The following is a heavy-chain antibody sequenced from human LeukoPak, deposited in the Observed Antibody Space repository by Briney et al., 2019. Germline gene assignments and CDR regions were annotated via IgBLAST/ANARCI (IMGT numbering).Heavy chain of an antibody. D-gene: IGHD6-6*01. CDR3: ARQPRGQLASDY. V-gene: IGHV4-39*01. CDR2: IYYSGST. J-gene: IGHJ4*02. Sequence: PSETLSLTCTVSGGSISSSSYYWGWIRQPPGKGLEWIGSIYYSGSTYYNPSLKSRVTISVDTSKNQFSLKLSSVTAADTAVYHCARQPRGQLASDYWGQGTLVTVSS. CDR1: GGSISSSSYY.